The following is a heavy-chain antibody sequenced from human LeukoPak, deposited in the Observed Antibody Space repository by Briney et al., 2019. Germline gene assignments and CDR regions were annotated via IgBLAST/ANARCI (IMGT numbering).Heavy chain of an antibody. CDR3: ARDNYYDSSGYSY. CDR1: GFTVSGNY. CDR2: IYSGGST. J-gene: IGHJ4*02. Sequence: GGSLRLSCAASGFTVSGNYMSWVRQAPGKGLEWVSVIYSGGSTYYADSVKGRFTISRDNSKNTLYLQMNSLRAEDTAVYYCARDNYYDSSGYSYWGQGTLVTVSS. D-gene: IGHD3-22*01. V-gene: IGHV3-66*01.